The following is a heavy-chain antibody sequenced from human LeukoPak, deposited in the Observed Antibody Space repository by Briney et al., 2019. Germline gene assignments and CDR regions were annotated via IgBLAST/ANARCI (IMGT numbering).Heavy chain of an antibody. CDR3: ARIVVPAAREDY. J-gene: IGHJ4*02. Sequence: ASVKASCKASGYTFTGYYMHWVRQAPGQGLEWMGWINPNSGGTNYAQKFQGRVTMTRDTSISTAYMELSRLRSDDTAVYYCARIVVPAAREDYWGQGTLVTVSS. V-gene: IGHV1-2*02. CDR2: INPNSGGT. D-gene: IGHD2-2*01. CDR1: GYTFTGYY.